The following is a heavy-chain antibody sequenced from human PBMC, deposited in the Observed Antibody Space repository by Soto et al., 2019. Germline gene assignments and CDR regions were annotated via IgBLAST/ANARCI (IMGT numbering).Heavy chain of an antibody. CDR1: GGSISSGNYY. V-gene: IGHV4-30-4*01. CDR2: ISYSGSA. D-gene: IGHD2-15*01. CDR3: ATMGTPATGLYYFDY. J-gene: IGHJ4*02. Sequence: SETLSLTCTVSGGSISSGNYYWSWIRQPPGKGLEWIGFISYSGSAYYNPSLKSRVTISVDTSKNQFSLNLSFVTAADTSVYYCATMGTPATGLYYFDYWGQGTLVTVSS.